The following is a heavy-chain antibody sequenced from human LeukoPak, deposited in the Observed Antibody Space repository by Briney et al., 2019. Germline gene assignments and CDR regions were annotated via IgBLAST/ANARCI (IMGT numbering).Heavy chain of an antibody. J-gene: IGHJ3*02. Sequence: ASVKVSCKASGYTFTSYYMQWVRQAPGQGLEWMGIINPSGGTTTYTQKLQGRVTMTIDTSTSTVYMELTSLTSEDTAMYYCATADNWKADAFDIWGQGTMVTVSS. CDR3: ATADNWKADAFDI. CDR1: GYTFTSYY. CDR2: INPSGGTT. V-gene: IGHV1-46*01. D-gene: IGHD1-20*01.